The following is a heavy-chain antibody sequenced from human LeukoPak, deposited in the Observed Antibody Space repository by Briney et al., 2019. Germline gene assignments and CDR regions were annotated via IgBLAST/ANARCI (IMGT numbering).Heavy chain of an antibody. V-gene: IGHV4-38-2*02. CDR1: GYSISSGYY. D-gene: IGHD6-19*01. CDR2: IYHSGST. Sequence: PSETLSLTCTVSGYSISSGYYWGWIRQPPGKGLEWIGSIYHSGSTYYNPSLKSRVTIAIDTSKNQFSLKLSSVTAADTAVYYCARKGIAVRVPADYWGQGTLVTVSS. J-gene: IGHJ4*02. CDR3: ARKGIAVRVPADY.